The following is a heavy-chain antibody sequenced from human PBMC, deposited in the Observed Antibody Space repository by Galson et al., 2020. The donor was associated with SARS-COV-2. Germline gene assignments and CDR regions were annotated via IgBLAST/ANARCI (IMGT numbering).Heavy chain of an antibody. Sequence: SVKVSCKTSGYTFTAYFIHWVRQAPRGGLEWVGFINPKNGGPNYAQKFQGRVTMTTDTPSSTAYMELRNLRADDTAVYFCATQGGSGSDWGFWGQGTLVTVSS. V-gene: IGHV1-2*02. CDR3: ATQGGSGSDWGF. CDR1: GYTFTAYF. J-gene: IGHJ4*02. CDR2: INPKNGGP. D-gene: IGHD1-26*01.